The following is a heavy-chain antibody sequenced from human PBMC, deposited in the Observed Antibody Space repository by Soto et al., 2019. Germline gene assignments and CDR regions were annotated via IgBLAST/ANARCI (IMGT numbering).Heavy chain of an antibody. CDR1: GYTFTSYA. CDR2: INAGNGNT. D-gene: IGHD6-19*01. CDR3: ARDSAYSSGWSDTPRVRGAFDI. J-gene: IGHJ3*02. V-gene: IGHV1-3*01. Sequence: ASVKVSCKASGYTFTSYAMHWVRQAPGQRLEWMGWINAGNGNTKYSQKFQGRVTITRDTSASTAYMELSSLRSEDTAVYYCARDSAYSSGWSDTPRVRGAFDIWGQGTMVTVSS.